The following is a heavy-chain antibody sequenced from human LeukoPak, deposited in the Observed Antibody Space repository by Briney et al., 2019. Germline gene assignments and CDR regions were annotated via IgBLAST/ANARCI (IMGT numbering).Heavy chain of an antibody. CDR2: ITYDGNTK. CDR1: GFIFNNYV. CDR3: ARGMSATSGYLELEY. Sequence: AGGSLRLSCAASGFIFNNYVMHWVRQAPGKGLEWVAVITYDGNTKNDADSVKGRFTISRDNSKNTVFLEMSSLRPEDTAVYYCARGMSATSGYLELEYWGQGTLVTVST. D-gene: IGHD3-22*01. J-gene: IGHJ4*02. V-gene: IGHV3-30*04.